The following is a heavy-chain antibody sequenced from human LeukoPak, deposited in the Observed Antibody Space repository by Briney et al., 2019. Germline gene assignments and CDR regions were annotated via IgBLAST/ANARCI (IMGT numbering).Heavy chain of an antibody. CDR1: GYSFTTYW. CDR2: IFPADSDT. D-gene: IGHD6-13*01. V-gene: IGHV5-51*01. J-gene: IGHJ4*02. CDR3: ASVYSSTSWDY. Sequence: GESLKISCRASGYSFTTYWIGWVRQMPGTGLEWMGVIFPADSDTRYSPSFQGQVTISADKSISTAYLQWSSLKASDTAMYYCASVYSSTSWDYWGQGTLVTVSS.